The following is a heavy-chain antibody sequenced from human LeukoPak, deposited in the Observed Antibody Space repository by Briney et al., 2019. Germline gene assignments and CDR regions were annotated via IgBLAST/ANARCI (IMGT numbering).Heavy chain of an antibody. V-gene: IGHV3-53*01. CDR2: IRSDGST. D-gene: IGHD1-26*01. J-gene: IGHJ3*02. Sequence: GGSLRLSCTASGFTVSSNYMSWVRQAPGKGLEWASVIRSDGSTNHADSVKGRFTISRDNSKNTLYLQMNNLRAEDTAMYYCAREMYSGMYNDAFDIWGQGTKVTVSS. CDR3: AREMYSGMYNDAFDI. CDR1: GFTVSSNY.